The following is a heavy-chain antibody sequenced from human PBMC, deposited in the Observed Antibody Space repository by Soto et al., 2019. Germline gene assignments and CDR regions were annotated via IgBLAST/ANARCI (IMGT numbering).Heavy chain of an antibody. D-gene: IGHD4-17*01. CDR3: AKDRYGDYGGIDY. J-gene: IGHJ4*02. CDR2: ITGSGGST. Sequence: EVQLLESGGGLVQPGGSLRLSWATSGITLSNYALIWVRQAPGEGLGGVSVITGSGGSTNYADSVKGRFTISRDTSKNTLFLQMNSLRAEDTAVYYCAKDRYGDYGGIDYWGQGTMVTVSS. CDR1: GITLSNYA. V-gene: IGHV3-23*01.